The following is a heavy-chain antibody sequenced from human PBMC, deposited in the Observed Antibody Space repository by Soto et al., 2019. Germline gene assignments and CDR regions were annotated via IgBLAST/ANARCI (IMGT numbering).Heavy chain of an antibody. CDR2: IGTAGDT. CDR1: GFTFSSYD. V-gene: IGHV3-13*01. J-gene: IGHJ6*03. CDR3: AREVSSYYYYYMDV. D-gene: IGHD6-6*01. Sequence: GGSLRLSCAASGFTFSSYDMHWVRQATGKGLEWVSAIGTAGDTYYPGSVKGRFTISRENAKNSLYLQMNSLRAGDTAVYYCAREVSSYYYYYMDVWGKGTTVTVSS.